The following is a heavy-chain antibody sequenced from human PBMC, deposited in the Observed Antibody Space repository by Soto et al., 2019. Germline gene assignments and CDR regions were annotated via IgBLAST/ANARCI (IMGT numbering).Heavy chain of an antibody. Sequence: SVKVSCKASGVTFSSYAISWVRQAPGQGLEWMGGMIPILGTANYAQKFQGRVTITADESRSTAYMDLSSLRSEDTAVYYCSSLIRRGYCSGSSCYSFGPMDVWGQGTTVTVSS. CDR1: GVTFSSYA. CDR2: MIPILGTA. V-gene: IGHV1-69*13. J-gene: IGHJ6*02. CDR3: SSLIRRGYCSGSSCYSFGPMDV. D-gene: IGHD2-15*01.